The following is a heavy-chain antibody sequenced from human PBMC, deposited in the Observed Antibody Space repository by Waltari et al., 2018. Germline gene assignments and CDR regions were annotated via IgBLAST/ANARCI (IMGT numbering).Heavy chain of an antibody. CDR2: IYHSGRT. D-gene: IGHD6-13*01. CDR1: GYSISSGYY. J-gene: IGHJ5*02. V-gene: IGHV4-38-2*01. Sequence: QVQLQESGPGLVKPSETLSLTCAVSGYSISSGYYWGWIRQPPGKGREWIGSIYHSGRTYDTPSLKSRVTISVDTSKNQFSLKLSSVTAADTAVYYCASTGIAERGWFDPWGQGTLVTVSS. CDR3: ASTGIAERGWFDP.